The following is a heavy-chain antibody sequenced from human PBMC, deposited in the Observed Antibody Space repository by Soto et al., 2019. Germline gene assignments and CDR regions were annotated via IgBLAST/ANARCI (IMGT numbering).Heavy chain of an antibody. CDR3: ARGIAGPRGGFDP. D-gene: IGHD6-13*01. J-gene: IGHJ5*02. CDR1: GGSISSGDYY. CDR2: IYYSGST. V-gene: IGHV4-30-4*01. Sequence: SETLSLTCTVSGGSISSGDYYWSWIRQPPGKGLEWTGYIYYSGSTCYNPSLKSRVTISVDTSKNQFSLKLSSVTAADTAVYYCARGIAGPRGGFDPWGQGTLVTVSS.